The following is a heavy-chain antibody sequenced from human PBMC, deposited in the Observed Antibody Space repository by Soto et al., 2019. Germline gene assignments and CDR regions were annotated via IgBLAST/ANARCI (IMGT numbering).Heavy chain of an antibody. CDR3: ARDKYTLGGSTSMDV. J-gene: IGHJ6*02. CDR2: IWYDGSNK. V-gene: IGHV3-33*01. Sequence: SLRLSCAASGFTFSSYGMHWVRQAPGKGLEWVAVIWYDGSNKYYADSVKGRFTISRDNSKNTLYLQMNSLRAEDTAVYYCARDKYTLGGSTSMDVWGQGNTVPVSS. CDR1: GFTFSSYG. D-gene: IGHD3-10*01.